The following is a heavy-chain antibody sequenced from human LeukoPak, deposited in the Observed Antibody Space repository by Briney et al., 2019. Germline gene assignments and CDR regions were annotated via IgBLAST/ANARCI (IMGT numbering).Heavy chain of an antibody. CDR2: IYYSGST. J-gene: IGHJ5*02. CDR1: GGSISSYY. V-gene: IGHV4-59*01. D-gene: IGHD7-27*01. CDR3: ARQPNWGSWGDWFDP. Sequence: SETLSLTCTVSGGSISSYYWSWIRQPPGKGLEWIGYIYYSGSTNYNPSLKSRVTISVDTSKNQFSLKLSSVTAADTAVYYCARQPNWGSWGDWFDPWGQGTLVTVSS.